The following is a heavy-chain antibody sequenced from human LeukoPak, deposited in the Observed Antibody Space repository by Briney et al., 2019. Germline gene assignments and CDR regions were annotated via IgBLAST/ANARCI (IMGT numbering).Heavy chain of an antibody. D-gene: IGHD6-19*01. V-gene: IGHV4-61*05. Sequence: SETLSLTCTVSGGSISSSTYYWGWIRQPPGKGLEWIGYIYFSGSTNYNPSLKNRVTFSVDTSKNQFSLNLSSVTAADTAVYYCARGYTSGWSPALDIWGQGTMVTVSS. CDR2: IYFSGST. J-gene: IGHJ3*02. CDR1: GGSISSSTYY. CDR3: ARGYTSGWSPALDI.